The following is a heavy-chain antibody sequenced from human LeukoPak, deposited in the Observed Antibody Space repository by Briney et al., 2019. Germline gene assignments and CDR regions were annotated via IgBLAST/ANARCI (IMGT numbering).Heavy chain of an antibody. CDR2: ISSNGSST. Sequence: GGSLRLSCTASGFTFSSYGMHWVRQAPGKGLEYVSGISSNGSSTYYANSVKDRFTVSRDNSKNTLYLQMGSLRGEDKAVYYCARERGGYCSSSTCSKAFDIWGQGTMVTVSS. J-gene: IGHJ3*02. D-gene: IGHD2-2*01. CDR3: ARERGGYCSSSTCSKAFDI. V-gene: IGHV3-64*01. CDR1: GFTFSSYG.